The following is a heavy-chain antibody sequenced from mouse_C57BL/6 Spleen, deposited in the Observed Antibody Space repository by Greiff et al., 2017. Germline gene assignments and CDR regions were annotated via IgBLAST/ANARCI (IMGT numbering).Heavy chain of an antibody. Sequence: QVQLQQPGAELVRPGSSVKLSCKASGYTFTSYWMDWVQQRPGQGLEWIGNIYPSDSDTHYNQKFKDKATLTVAKSSSTAYMQLSSLTSEDSAVYYCERMDYYGSSYDYWGQGTTLTVSS. CDR3: ERMDYYGSSYDY. D-gene: IGHD1-1*01. CDR1: GYTFTSYW. J-gene: IGHJ2*01. V-gene: IGHV1-61*01. CDR2: IYPSDSDT.